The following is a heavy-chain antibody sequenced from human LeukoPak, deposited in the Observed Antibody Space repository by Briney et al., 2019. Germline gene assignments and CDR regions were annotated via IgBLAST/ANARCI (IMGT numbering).Heavy chain of an antibody. Sequence: GGSLRLSCAASGFTFSSYSMNCVRQAPGKGLEWVSSISSSSSYIYYADSVKGRFTISRDNAKNSLYLQMNSLRAENTAVYYCARDRGYSYGLNWFDPWGQGTLVTVSS. D-gene: IGHD5-18*01. CDR3: ARDRGYSYGLNWFDP. CDR2: ISSSSSYI. V-gene: IGHV3-21*01. CDR1: GFTFSSYS. J-gene: IGHJ5*02.